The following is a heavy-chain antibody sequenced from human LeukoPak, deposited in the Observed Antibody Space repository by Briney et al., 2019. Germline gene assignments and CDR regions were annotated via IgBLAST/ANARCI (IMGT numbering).Heavy chain of an antibody. Sequence: SETLSLTCTVSGGPVSSGSYYWSWIRQPPGKGLEWIGYIYYSGSTNYNPSLKSRVTISVDTSKNQFSLKLSSVTAADTAVYYCARDGDSRGTGAFDIWGQGTMVTVSS. CDR3: ARDGDSRGTGAFDI. V-gene: IGHV4-61*01. CDR1: GGPVSSGSYY. CDR2: IYYSGST. D-gene: IGHD1-1*01. J-gene: IGHJ3*02.